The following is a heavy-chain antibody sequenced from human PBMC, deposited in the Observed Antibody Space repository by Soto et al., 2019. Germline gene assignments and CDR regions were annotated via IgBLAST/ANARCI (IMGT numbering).Heavy chain of an antibody. CDR3: VKGDLHTAVVNSPAAFDF. D-gene: IGHD5-18*01. CDR2: ISYDGNNK. V-gene: IGHV3-30*18. Sequence: GGSLRLSCEASGFIFSDFGMHWVRQAPGKGLEWVAVISYDGNNKYYAQSVKGRFTISRDNSKNTLFLNMDSLRPEDTAVYHCVKGDLHTAVVNSPAAFDFWGPGTMVTVS. J-gene: IGHJ3*01. CDR1: GFIFSDFG.